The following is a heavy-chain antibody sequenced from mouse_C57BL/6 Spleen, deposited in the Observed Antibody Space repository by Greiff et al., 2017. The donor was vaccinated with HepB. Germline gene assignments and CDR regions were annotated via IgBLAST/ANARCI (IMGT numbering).Heavy chain of an antibody. J-gene: IGHJ4*01. V-gene: IGHV1-55*01. D-gene: IGHD1-1*01. CDR1: GYTFTSYW. CDR3: ARRVVATGGAMDY. CDR2: IYPGSGST. Sequence: QVQLKQPGAELVKPGASVKMSCKASGYTFTSYWITWVKQRPGQGLEWIGDIYPGSGSTNYNEKFKSKATLTVDTSSSTAYMQLSSLTSEDSAVYYCARRVVATGGAMDYWGQGTSVTVSS.